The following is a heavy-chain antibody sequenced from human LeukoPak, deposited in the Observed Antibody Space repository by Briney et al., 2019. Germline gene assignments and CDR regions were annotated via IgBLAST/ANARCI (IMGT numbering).Heavy chain of an antibody. J-gene: IGHJ5*02. CDR1: GFTFDDHG. D-gene: IGHD3-22*01. CDR3: AKELYSSGYLNWFDP. V-gene: IGHV3-23*01. Sequence: GGSLRLSCAASGFTFDDHGMSWVCQAPGKGLEWVSAISGSGGSTYYADSVKGRFTISRDNSKNTLYLQMNSLRAEDTAVYYCAKELYSSGYLNWFDPWGQGTLVTVSS. CDR2: ISGSGGST.